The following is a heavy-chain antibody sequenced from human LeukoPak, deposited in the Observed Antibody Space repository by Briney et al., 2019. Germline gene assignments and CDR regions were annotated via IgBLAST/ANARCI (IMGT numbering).Heavy chain of an antibody. J-gene: IGHJ4*02. Sequence: GGSLRLSCSGSDFSLPNSVMNWVRQAPGKGLEWVSYISSSSSTIYYADSVKGRFTISRDNSKNTLYLQMNSLRAEDTAVYYCAKEGYDSSGYYRGFFDYWGQGTLVTVSS. D-gene: IGHD3-22*01. CDR2: ISSSSSTI. CDR1: DFSLPNSV. CDR3: AKEGYDSSGYYRGFFDY. V-gene: IGHV3-48*01.